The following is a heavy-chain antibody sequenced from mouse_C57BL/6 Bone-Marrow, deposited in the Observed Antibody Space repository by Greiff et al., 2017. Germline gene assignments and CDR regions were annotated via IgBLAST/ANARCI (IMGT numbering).Heavy chain of an antibody. CDR1: GYTFTTYP. J-gene: IGHJ2*01. D-gene: IGHD2-1*01. CDR2: FHPYNDDT. V-gene: IGHV1-47*01. CDR3: SRGGNYGGYYFDY. Sequence: VQLQQSGAELVKPGASVKMSCKASGYTFTTYPIEWMKQTPGQSLEWIGNFHPYNDDTKYNEKFKGKATLTVDKSSSTVYLELSRITSDDSAVYYCSRGGNYGGYYFDYWGQGTTLTVSS.